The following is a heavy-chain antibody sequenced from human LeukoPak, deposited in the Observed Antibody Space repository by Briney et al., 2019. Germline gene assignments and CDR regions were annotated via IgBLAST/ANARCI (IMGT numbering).Heavy chain of an antibody. CDR2: IYHSGST. Sequence: PSETLSLTCTVSGGSISSGGYYWSWIRQPPGKGLEWIGYIYHSGSTYYNPSLKSRVTISVDRSKNQFSPKLSSVTAADTAVYYCAAGSGATFDIWGQGTMVTVSS. CDR3: AAGSGATFDI. D-gene: IGHD6-25*01. CDR1: GGSISSGGYY. J-gene: IGHJ3*02. V-gene: IGHV4-30-2*01.